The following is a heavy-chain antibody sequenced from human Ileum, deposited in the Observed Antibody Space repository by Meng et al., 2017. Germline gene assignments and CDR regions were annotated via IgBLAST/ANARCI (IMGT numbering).Heavy chain of an antibody. J-gene: IGHJ4*02. D-gene: IGHD3-3*01. V-gene: IGHV6-1*01. Sequence: LPLHQSGPAPVKPSQPLALTWSGSGGSVSSNIAAWNWIRQSPLRGLEWLGRTYYRSKWYSEYAVSVKSRISITPDTSKNQFSLQMNSVTPEDTAVYYCASGSGSLDYWGPGTLVTVSS. CDR1: GGSVSSNIAA. CDR2: TYYRSKWYS. CDR3: ASGSGSLDY.